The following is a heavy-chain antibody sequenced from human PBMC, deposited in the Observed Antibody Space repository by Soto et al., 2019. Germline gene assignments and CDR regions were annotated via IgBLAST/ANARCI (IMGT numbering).Heavy chain of an antibody. Sequence: QLQLQESGPGLVKPSETLSLTCTVSGGSISSSSYYWGWIRQPPGKGLEWIGSIYYSGSTYYNPSLKSRVTISLDTSKNQISLKLSSVAAADTAVYYCATLWFGESPYWGQGTLVTVSS. V-gene: IGHV4-39*01. CDR2: IYYSGST. D-gene: IGHD3-10*01. CDR1: GGSISSSSYY. CDR3: ATLWFGESPY. J-gene: IGHJ4*02.